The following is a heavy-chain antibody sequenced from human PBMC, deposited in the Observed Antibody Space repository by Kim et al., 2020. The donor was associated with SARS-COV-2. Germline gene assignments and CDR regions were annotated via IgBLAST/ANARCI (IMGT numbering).Heavy chain of an antibody. J-gene: IGHJ6*02. CDR3: AREGRYHLRGVGRGMDV. CDR2: IIPIFGTA. Sequence: SVKVSCKASGGTFSSYGISWVRQAPGQGLEWMGGIIPIFGTANYAQKFQGRVTITADESTSTAYMELSSLRSEDTAVYYCAREGRYHLRGVGRGMDVWGQGTTVTVSS. D-gene: IGHD1-26*01. V-gene: IGHV1-69*13. CDR1: GGTFSSYG.